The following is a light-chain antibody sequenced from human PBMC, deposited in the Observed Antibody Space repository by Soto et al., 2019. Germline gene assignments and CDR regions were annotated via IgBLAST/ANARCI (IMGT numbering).Light chain of an antibody. CDR1: QSVSSF. Sequence: EVVLTQSPDTLSLSPGERATLSCRASQSVSSFLAWYQQKPGQAPRLLIYDASNRATGIPARFSGSGSGTDFTLTISSLEPEDFAVSYCQHRSSWPGAFGPGTKVDIK. CDR3: QHRSSWPGA. V-gene: IGKV3-11*01. CDR2: DAS. J-gene: IGKJ3*01.